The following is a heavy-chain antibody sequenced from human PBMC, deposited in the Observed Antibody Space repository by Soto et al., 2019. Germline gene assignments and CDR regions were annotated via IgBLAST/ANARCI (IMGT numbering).Heavy chain of an antibody. CDR2: ISYSGST. J-gene: IGHJ6*02. V-gene: IGHV4-39*01. Sequence: PSETLSLTCTVSGGSISSGNYYWSWIRQPPGKGLEWIGFISYSGSTYYSTSLKSRVTISVDTSKNQFSLKLSSVTAADTAVYYCARLGIPYYYYGMDVWGQGTTVTVSS. CDR3: ARLGIPYYYYGMDV. CDR1: GGSISSGNYY.